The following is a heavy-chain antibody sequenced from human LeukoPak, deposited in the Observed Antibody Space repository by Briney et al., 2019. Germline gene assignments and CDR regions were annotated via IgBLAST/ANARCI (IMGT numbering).Heavy chain of an antibody. CDR1: GYTFTGYY. CDR3: ARDPLPTYSSSWSAPGDY. D-gene: IGHD6-13*01. Sequence: ASVKVSCKASGYTFTGYYMHWVRQAPGQGLEWMGWINPNSGGTNYAQKFQGRVTMTRDTSISTAYMELSRLKSDDTAVYYCARDPLPTYSSSWSAPGDYWGQGTLVTVSS. CDR2: INPNSGGT. V-gene: IGHV1-2*02. J-gene: IGHJ4*02.